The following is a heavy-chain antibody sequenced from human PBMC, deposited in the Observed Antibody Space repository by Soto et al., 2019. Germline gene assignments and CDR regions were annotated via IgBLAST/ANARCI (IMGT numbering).Heavy chain of an antibody. CDR2: ISGLGNRV. J-gene: IGHJ3*02. CDR3: AKAELGMDDLDI. D-gene: IGHD3-10*01. Sequence: EVQLLESGGELVQPGGSLRLSCEASGFTFNKHAMNWVRQAPGKGLEWVSSISGLGNRVYYADSVKGRFTISRDNSKNTVYLQMSSLRAEDTAIFYCAKAELGMDDLDIWGPGTMVTVSS. CDR1: GFTFNKHA. V-gene: IGHV3-23*01.